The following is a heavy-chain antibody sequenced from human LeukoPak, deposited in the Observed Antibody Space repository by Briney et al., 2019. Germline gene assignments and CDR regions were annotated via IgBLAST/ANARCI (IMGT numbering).Heavy chain of an antibody. D-gene: IGHD5/OR15-5a*01. CDR3: ASDIVSTSGDF. J-gene: IGHJ4*02. CDR1: GFSFSDDY. Sequence: GGSLRLSSAAPGFSFSDDYMSWIRQAPGKGLEWVAYITSSGDDIYYADSVKGRFTISRDNAKNALFLRMSSLRVEDTATYYCASDIVSTSGDFWGQGTLVSVSS. V-gene: IGHV3-11*01. CDR2: ITSSGDDI.